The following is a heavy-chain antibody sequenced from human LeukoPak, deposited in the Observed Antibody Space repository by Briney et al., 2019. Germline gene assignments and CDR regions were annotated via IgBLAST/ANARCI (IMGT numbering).Heavy chain of an antibody. CDR3: ARGPYDRSGYYSFDY. V-gene: IGHV4-31*03. J-gene: IGHJ4*02. Sequence: SETLSLTCTVSGGSISSGGYYWSWIRQHPGKGLEWIGYIYDSGSTYYNPSLKSRVTISVDTSNSQFSLKVSSVTAADTAVYYCARGPYDRSGYYSFDYWGQGTLVTVSS. CDR2: IYDSGST. CDR1: GGSISSGGYY. D-gene: IGHD3-22*01.